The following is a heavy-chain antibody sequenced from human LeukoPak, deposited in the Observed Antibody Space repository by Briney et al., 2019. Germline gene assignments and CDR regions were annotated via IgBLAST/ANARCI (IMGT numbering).Heavy chain of an antibody. CDR1: GFTFSSYT. D-gene: IGHD3-22*01. Sequence: PGGSLRLSCAASGFTFSSYTMHWVRQAPGKGLEWVSAISGSGGSTYYADSVKGRFTISRDDSKNTLYLQMTSLRAEDTAVSYCAKGNHEITMIVVVIRPIYWGQGNLVTVSS. V-gene: IGHV3-23*01. J-gene: IGHJ4*02. CDR3: AKGNHEITMIVVVIRPIY. CDR2: ISGSGGST.